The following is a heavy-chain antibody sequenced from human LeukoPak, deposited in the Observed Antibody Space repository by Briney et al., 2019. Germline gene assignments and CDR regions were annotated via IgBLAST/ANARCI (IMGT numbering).Heavy chain of an antibody. Sequence: PGGSLRLSCVASGFTFRSYAMNWVRQAPGKRLEWVSVTSDSGDNTHYADSVEGRFTISRDNSKNSLHLQMNSLGADDTAVYYCARFIYSSGWAVDYWGQGSLVTVSS. CDR3: ARFIYSSGWAVDY. CDR1: GFTFRSYA. V-gene: IGHV3-23*01. J-gene: IGHJ4*02. CDR2: TSDSGDNT. D-gene: IGHD6-19*01.